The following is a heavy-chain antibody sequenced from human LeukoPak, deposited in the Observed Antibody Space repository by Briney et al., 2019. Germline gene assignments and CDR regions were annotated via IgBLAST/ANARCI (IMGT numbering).Heavy chain of an antibody. V-gene: IGHV4-4*07. CDR1: GGSISSYY. CDR2: IYTSGST. J-gene: IGHJ3*02. Sequence: SETLSLTCTVSGGSISSYYWSWIRQPAGKGLEWIGRIYTSGSTNYNPSLKSRVTMSVDTSKNQFSLKLSSVTAAVTAVYYCARDYCSGGSCYLSPDAFDIWGQGTMVTVSS. CDR3: ARDYCSGGSCYLSPDAFDI. D-gene: IGHD2-15*01.